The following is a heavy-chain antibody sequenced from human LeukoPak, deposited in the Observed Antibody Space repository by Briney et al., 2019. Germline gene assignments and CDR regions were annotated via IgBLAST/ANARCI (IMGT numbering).Heavy chain of an antibody. D-gene: IGHD3-10*01. CDR2: IYTSGIT. CDR3: ARAYGSGSLDAFDI. V-gene: IGHV4-61*02. CDR1: GGSISSGSYY. J-gene: IGHJ3*02. Sequence: SQTLSLTCTVSGGSISSGSYYWGWIRQPAGKGLEWVGRIYTSGITNYNPSLKSRVTISVDTSKNQFSLKLSSVTAADTAVYYCARAYGSGSLDAFDIWGQGTMVTVSS.